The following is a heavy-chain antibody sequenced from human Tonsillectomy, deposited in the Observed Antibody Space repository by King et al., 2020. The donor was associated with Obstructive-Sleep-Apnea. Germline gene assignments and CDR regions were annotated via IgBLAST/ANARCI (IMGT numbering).Heavy chain of an antibody. CDR1: GGSISSSSYY. J-gene: IGHJ5*02. CDR3: ARDYYYYSSGYYYGPRIDP. CDR2: IYYSGST. D-gene: IGHD3-22*01. Sequence: QLQESGPGLVKPSETLSLTCTVSGGSISSSSYYWGWIRQPPGKGLEWIGSIYYSGSTYYNPSLKSRVTISVDTSKNQFSLKLSSVTAADTAVYYCARDYYYYSSGYYYGPRIDPWGQGTLVTVSS. V-gene: IGHV4-39*07.